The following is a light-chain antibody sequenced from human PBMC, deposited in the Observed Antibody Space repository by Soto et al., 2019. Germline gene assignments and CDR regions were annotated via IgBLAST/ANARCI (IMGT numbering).Light chain of an antibody. J-gene: IGKJ4*01. V-gene: IGKV3-15*01. CDR1: QNVSSN. CDR3: QQYNNWPLT. CDR2: GAS. Sequence: EIVMTQSPATLSVSPGERDTLSCRASQNVSSNLAWYQQKPGQAPRLLIYGASTRATGIPARFSGSGSGTEFTLTISSLQSEDFAVYYCQQYNNWPLTFGGGTKVEIK.